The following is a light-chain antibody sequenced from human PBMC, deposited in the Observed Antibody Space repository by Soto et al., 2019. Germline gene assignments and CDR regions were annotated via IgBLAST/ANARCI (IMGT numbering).Light chain of an antibody. CDR1: SSDVGGYNY. V-gene: IGLV2-14*01. CDR3: SSYTSRSTLDYV. Sequence: QSLLTQPASVSGSPGQSITISCTGTSSDVGGYNYVSWYQQHPGKAPKLMIYEVSNRPSGVSNRFSGSKSGNTASLTISGLQAEDEADYFCSSYTSRSTLDYVVGNGTKVTV. CDR2: EVS. J-gene: IGLJ1*01.